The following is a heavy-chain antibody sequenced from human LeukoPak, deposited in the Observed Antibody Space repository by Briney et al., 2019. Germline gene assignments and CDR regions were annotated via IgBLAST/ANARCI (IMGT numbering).Heavy chain of an antibody. V-gene: IGHV3-23*01. CDR1: GFNFSSYA. CDR2: IVGSGGIT. D-gene: IGHD5-18*01. Sequence: PGTSLRLSCAASGFNFSSYAMHWVRQAPGKGLEWVSAIVGSGGITYYADSVKGRFTISRDNSKNTLYLQMNSLRAEDTAVYYCAKAGYSYDHWGQGTLVTVSS. CDR3: AKAGYSYDH. J-gene: IGHJ4*02.